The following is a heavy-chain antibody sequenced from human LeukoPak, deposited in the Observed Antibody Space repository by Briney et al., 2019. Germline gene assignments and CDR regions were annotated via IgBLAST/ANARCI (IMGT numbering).Heavy chain of an antibody. J-gene: IGHJ5*02. D-gene: IGHD3-22*01. CDR3: ARGVRYYDSSGYYQRFDP. Sequence: ASVKVSCKASGYTFTGYYMHWVRQAPGQGREWMGWINPNSGGTNYAQKFQGRVTMTRDTSISTAYMELSRLRSDDTAVYYCARGVRYYDSSGYYQRFDPWGQGTLVTVSS. V-gene: IGHV1-2*02. CDR2: INPNSGGT. CDR1: GYTFTGYY.